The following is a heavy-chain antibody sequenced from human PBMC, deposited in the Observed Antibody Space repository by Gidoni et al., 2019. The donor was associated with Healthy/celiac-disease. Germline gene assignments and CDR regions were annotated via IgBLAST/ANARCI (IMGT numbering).Heavy chain of an antibody. V-gene: IGHV1-2*06. CDR2: INPSSGGT. Sequence: QVQLVQSGAEVKKTGASVKVSCMASAYTFTGYYMHWGRQAPGQGLEWMGRINPSSGGTNYAQKFQGRVTMPRDTSISTAYMELSRLRSDDTAVYYCARDRQYYYDSSGYYARHYYYYGMDVWGQGTTVTVSS. D-gene: IGHD3-22*01. J-gene: IGHJ6*02. CDR1: AYTFTGYY. CDR3: ARDRQYYYDSSGYYARHYYYYGMDV.